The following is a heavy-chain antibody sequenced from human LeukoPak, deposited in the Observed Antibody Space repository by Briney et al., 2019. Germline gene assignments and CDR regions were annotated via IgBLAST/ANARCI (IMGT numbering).Heavy chain of an antibody. Sequence: PSETLSLTCTDSGGSITNYYWSWIRQPAGKGLEWIGRIYTSGSTNYNPSLKTRVTMSVDTSKKQFSLNLSSVTAADTAVYYCARAYGDYNWFDPWGRGTLVTVSS. J-gene: IGHJ5*02. CDR2: IYTSGST. D-gene: IGHD4-17*01. CDR1: GGSITNYY. CDR3: ARAYGDYNWFDP. V-gene: IGHV4-4*07.